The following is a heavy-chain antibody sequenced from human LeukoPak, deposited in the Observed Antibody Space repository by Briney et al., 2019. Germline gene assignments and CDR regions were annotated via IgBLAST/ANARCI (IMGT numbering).Heavy chain of an antibody. CDR3: AAIDGYNLYYFDY. V-gene: IGHV3-9*01. Sequence: GGSLRLSCAASGFTFDDYAMHWVRQAPGKGLEWVSGISWNSGSIGYADSVKGRFTISRDNAKNSLYLQMNSLRSDDTAVYYCAAIDGYNLYYFDYWGQGTLVTVSS. CDR1: GFTFDDYA. J-gene: IGHJ4*02. CDR2: ISWNSGSI. D-gene: IGHD5-24*01.